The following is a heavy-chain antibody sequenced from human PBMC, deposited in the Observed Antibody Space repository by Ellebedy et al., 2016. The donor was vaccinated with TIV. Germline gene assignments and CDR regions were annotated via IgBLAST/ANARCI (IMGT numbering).Heavy chain of an antibody. D-gene: IGHD2-21*01. CDR2: IYPGDSDT. J-gene: IGHJ3*01. V-gene: IGHV5-51*01. CDR3: ARHPNNYHAGNGYCGPDAFDV. CDR1: GYSFTNYW. Sequence: PGGSLRLSCKASGYSFTNYWIGWVRQMPGKGLEWMGTIYPGDSDTRYNPSFQGQVTVSADKSISTAYLQWSSLKASDTAMYYCARHPNNYHAGNGYCGPDAFDVWGQGTMVIVSS.